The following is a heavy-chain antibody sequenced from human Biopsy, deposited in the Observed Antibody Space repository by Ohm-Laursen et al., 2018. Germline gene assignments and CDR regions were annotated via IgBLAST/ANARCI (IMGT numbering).Heavy chain of an antibody. J-gene: IGHJ5*02. V-gene: IGHV3-23*01. CDR1: GFTFSSYA. D-gene: IGHD6-6*01. CDR3: AKYDYSSSPRRYFDP. CDR2: PTGSGGST. Sequence: SLRLSCAASGFTFSSYAMSWVRQPPGKGLEWVSSPTGSGGSTYYADSVKGRFTISRDNSKNTLSLQMNSLRAEDTAVYYCAKYDYSSSPRRYFDPWGQGTLVTVSS.